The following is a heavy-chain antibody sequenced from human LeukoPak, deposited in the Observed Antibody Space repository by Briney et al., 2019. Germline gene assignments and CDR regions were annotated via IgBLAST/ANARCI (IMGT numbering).Heavy chain of an antibody. D-gene: IGHD6-25*01. CDR1: GGSISSGSYY. CDR3: ARVAGPTHSWDP. Sequence: SETLSLTCTVSGGSISSGSYYWSWIRQPAGKGLEWIGRIYTSGSTNYNPSLKSRVTISVDTSKNQFSLKLSSVTAADTAVYYCARVAGPTHSWDPWGQGTLVTVSS. CDR2: IYTSGST. V-gene: IGHV4-61*02. J-gene: IGHJ5*02.